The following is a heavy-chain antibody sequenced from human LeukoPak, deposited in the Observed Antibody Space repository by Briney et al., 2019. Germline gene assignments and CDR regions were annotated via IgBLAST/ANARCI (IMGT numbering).Heavy chain of an antibody. Sequence: GGSLRLSCAASGFTFSSYGMHWVRQAPGKGLEWVAVIWYDGSSRYYADSVKDRFTISRDNSKNTLYLQMNSLRAEDTAVYYCAKDSGYSYGTLDYWGQGTLVTVSS. CDR2: IWYDGSSR. CDR3: AKDSGYSYGTLDY. V-gene: IGHV3-33*06. J-gene: IGHJ4*02. CDR1: GFTFSSYG. D-gene: IGHD5-18*01.